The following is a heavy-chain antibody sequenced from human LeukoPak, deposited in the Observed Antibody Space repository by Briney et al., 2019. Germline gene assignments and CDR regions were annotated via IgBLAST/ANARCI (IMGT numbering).Heavy chain of an antibody. Sequence: SVKVSCKASGGTFSSYAISWVRQAPGQGLEWMGGIIPIFGTANYAQKLQGRVTMTTDTSTSTAYMELRSLRSDDTAVYYCARVEYGDYADHWGQGTLVTVSS. CDR3: ARVEYGDYADH. CDR2: IIPIFGTA. J-gene: IGHJ4*02. V-gene: IGHV1-69*05. CDR1: GGTFSSYA. D-gene: IGHD4-17*01.